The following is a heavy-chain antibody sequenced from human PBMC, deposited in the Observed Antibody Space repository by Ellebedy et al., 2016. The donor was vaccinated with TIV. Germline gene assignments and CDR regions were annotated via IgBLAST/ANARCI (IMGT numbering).Heavy chain of an antibody. CDR1: GFTFSGSA. CDR2: IRSKANSYAT. J-gene: IGHJ4*02. V-gene: IGHV3-73*01. CDR3: TRLVDCSSGSCYLHFED. Sequence: GESLKISCAASGFTFSGSAIHWVRQASGKGLEWVGRIRSKANSYATAYAASVEGRFGISRDDSENTAYLQMNSLKTEDTAVYYCTRLVDCSSGSCYLHFEDWGQGTLVTVSS. D-gene: IGHD2-15*01.